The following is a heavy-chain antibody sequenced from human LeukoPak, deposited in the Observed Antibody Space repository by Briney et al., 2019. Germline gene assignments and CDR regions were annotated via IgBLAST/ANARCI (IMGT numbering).Heavy chain of an antibody. CDR2: ISHDGSNK. V-gene: IGHV3-30*18. J-gene: IGHJ4*02. CDR1: GVTFSSYD. D-gene: IGHD6-19*01. Sequence: GGSLRLSCAASGVTFSSYDMHGVREAPDKGLERVAVISHDGSNKYYADSVKGRFTISRDNSKNKLSLQMNSLRAEDTAVYYCANTIVVAGPREYWGQGTLVSVCS. CDR3: ANTIVVAGPREY.